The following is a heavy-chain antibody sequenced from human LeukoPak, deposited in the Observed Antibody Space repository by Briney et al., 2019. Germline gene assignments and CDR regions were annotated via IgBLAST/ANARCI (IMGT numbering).Heavy chain of an antibody. J-gene: IGHJ6*03. D-gene: IGHD5-24*01. CDR1: GFTFSSYS. Sequence: GGSLRLSCAASGFTFSSYSMNWVRQAPGKGLEWVSSISSSSSYIYYADSVKGRFTISRDNAKNSLYLQMNSLRAEDTAVYYCARGLDMAGQDLYYYMDVWGKGTTVTVSS. V-gene: IGHV3-21*06. CDR2: ISSSSSYI. CDR3: ARGLDMAGQDLYYYMDV.